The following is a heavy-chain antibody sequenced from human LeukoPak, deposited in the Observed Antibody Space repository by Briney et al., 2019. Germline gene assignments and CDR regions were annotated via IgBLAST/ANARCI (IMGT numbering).Heavy chain of an antibody. Sequence: PSETLSLTCTVSGGSISSSSYYWGWIRQPPGKGLEWIGSIYYSGSTYYNPSLKSRVTISVDTSKNQFSLKLSSVTAADTAVYWCASAPSRRRGFPYWGQGTWVTVS. CDR2: IYYSGST. CDR3: ASAPSRRRGFPY. J-gene: IGHJ4*02. CDR1: GGSISSSSYY. D-gene: IGHD6-13*01. V-gene: IGHV4-39*01.